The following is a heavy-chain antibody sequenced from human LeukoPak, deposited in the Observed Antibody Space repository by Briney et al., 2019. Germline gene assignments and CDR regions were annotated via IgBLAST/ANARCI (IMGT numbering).Heavy chain of an antibody. CDR2: IIPILGIA. Sequence: ASVKVSCKASGGTFSSYAISWVRQAPGQGLEWMGRIIPILGIANYAQKFQGRVTITADKSTSTAYMELSSLRSEDTAVYYCASYSRRCGGDCSDAFDIWGQGTMVTVSS. D-gene: IGHD2-21*02. V-gene: IGHV1-69*04. J-gene: IGHJ3*02. CDR3: ASYSRRCGGDCSDAFDI. CDR1: GGTFSSYA.